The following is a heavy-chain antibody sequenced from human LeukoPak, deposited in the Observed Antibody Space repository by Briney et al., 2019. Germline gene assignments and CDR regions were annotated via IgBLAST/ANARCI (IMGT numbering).Heavy chain of an antibody. Sequence: SETLSLTCTVSGYSISSGYYWGWIRQPPGKGLKWIGSIYHSGSTYYNPSLKSRVTISVDTSKNQFSLKLSSVTAADTAVYYCARFEGKGDYYYYYYMDVWGKGTTVTVSS. CDR1: GYSISSGYY. CDR2: IYHSGST. J-gene: IGHJ6*03. CDR3: ARFEGKGDYYYYYYMDV. V-gene: IGHV4-38-2*02. D-gene: IGHD1-26*01.